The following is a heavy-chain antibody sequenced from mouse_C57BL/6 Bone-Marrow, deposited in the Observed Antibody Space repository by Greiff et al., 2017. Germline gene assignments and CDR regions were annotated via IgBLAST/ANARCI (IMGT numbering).Heavy chain of an antibody. CDR3: AEVYYYGSSWYFDV. D-gene: IGHD1-1*01. J-gene: IGHJ1*03. V-gene: IGHV1-82*01. Sequence: VQLQQSGPELVKPGASVKISCKASGYAFSSSWMNWVKQRPGKGLEWIGRIYPGDGDTNYNGKFKGKATLTADKSSSTAYMQLSSLTSEDSAVYFCAEVYYYGSSWYFDVWGTGTTVTVSS. CDR1: GYAFSSSW. CDR2: IYPGDGDT.